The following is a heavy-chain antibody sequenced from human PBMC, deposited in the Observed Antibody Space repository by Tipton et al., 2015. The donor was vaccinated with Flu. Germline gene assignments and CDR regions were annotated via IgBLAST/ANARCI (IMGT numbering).Heavy chain of an antibody. D-gene: IGHD2-15*01. J-gene: IGHJ5*02. CDR2: ISSSGSTI. CDR1: GFTLSDYY. Sequence: QLVQSGGGLVKPGGSLRLSCAASGFTLSDYYMSWIRQAPGKGLEWVSYISSSGSTIYYADSVKGRFTISRDNAKNSLYLQMNSLRAEDTAVYYCARDLGYCSGGSCPHWFDPWGQGTPVTVSS. CDR3: ARDLGYCSGGSCPHWFDP. V-gene: IGHV3-11*01.